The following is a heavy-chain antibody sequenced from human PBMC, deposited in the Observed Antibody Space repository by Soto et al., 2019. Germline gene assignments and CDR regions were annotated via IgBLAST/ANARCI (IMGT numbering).Heavy chain of an antibody. CDR1: GGSFSGYY. V-gene: IGHV4-34*01. J-gene: IGHJ6*03. CDR2: INHSGST. CDR3: ARLSRFYCSSTSCRYYYYYMDV. D-gene: IGHD2-2*01. Sequence: SETLSLTCAVYGGSFSGYYWSWIRQPPGKGLEWIGEINHSGSTNYNPSLKSRVTISVDTSKNQFSLKLSSVTAADTAVYYCARLSRFYCSSTSCRYYYYYMDVWGKGTTVTVSS.